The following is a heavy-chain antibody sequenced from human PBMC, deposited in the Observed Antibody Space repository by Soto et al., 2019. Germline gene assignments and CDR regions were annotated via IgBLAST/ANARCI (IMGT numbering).Heavy chain of an antibody. J-gene: IGHJ4*02. D-gene: IGHD3-3*01. CDR1: GGSISSGGYY. V-gene: IGHV4-31*03. CDR2: IYYSGST. Sequence: QVQLQESGPGLVKPSQTLSLTCTVSGGSISSGGYYWSWIRQHPGKGLEWIGYIYYSGSTYYNPSLKSRVTISVDTSKNQFSLKLSSVTAADTAVYYCARRSNHLEWFHPPELDYWGQGTLVTVSS. CDR3: ARRSNHLEWFHPPELDY.